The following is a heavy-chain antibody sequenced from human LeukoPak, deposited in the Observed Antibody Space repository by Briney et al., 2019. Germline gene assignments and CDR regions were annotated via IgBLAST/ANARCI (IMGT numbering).Heavy chain of an antibody. Sequence: GGSLRLSCAASGFTFSSYGMSWVRQAPGKGLEWVSAISGSGGSTYYADSVKGRFTISRDNSKNTLYLQMNSLRAEDTAVYYCARDFRGYSYGYYYYYMDVWGKGTTVTVSS. J-gene: IGHJ6*03. D-gene: IGHD5-18*01. CDR3: ARDFRGYSYGYYYYYMDV. CDR1: GFTFSSYG. CDR2: ISGSGGST. V-gene: IGHV3-23*01.